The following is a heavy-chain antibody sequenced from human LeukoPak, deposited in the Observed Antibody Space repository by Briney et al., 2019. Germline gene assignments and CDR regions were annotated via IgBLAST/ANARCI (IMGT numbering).Heavy chain of an antibody. Sequence: PGRSLRLSCAASGFTFDDYAMHWVRQAPGKGLEWVSGISWNSGSIGYADPVKGRFTISRDNAKNSLYLQMNSLRAEDTALYYCAKDDRYYYDSSGYYSGMDVWGQGTTVTVSS. J-gene: IGHJ6*02. V-gene: IGHV3-9*01. CDR3: AKDDRYYYDSSGYYSGMDV. D-gene: IGHD3-22*01. CDR2: ISWNSGSI. CDR1: GFTFDDYA.